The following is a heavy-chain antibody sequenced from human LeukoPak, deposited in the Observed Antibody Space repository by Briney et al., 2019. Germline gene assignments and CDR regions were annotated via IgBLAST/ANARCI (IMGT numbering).Heavy chain of an antibody. CDR2: ISSSSSYI. CDR1: GFTFSSYS. J-gene: IGHJ5*02. CDR3: ARGFAYYYDSNWFDP. Sequence: PGGSLRLSCAASGFTFSSYSMNWVRQAPGKGLEWVSSISSSSSYIYYADSVKGRFTISRDNAKNSLYLQMNSLRAEDTAVYYCARGFAYYYDSNWFDPWGQGTLVTVSS. D-gene: IGHD3-22*01. V-gene: IGHV3-21*01.